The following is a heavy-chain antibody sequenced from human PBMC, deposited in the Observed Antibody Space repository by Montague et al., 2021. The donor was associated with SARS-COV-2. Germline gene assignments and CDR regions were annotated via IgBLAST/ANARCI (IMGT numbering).Heavy chain of an antibody. CDR1: GGSISSYY. D-gene: IGHD3-3*01. J-gene: IGHJ6*03. V-gene: IGHV4-59*01. CDR2: IYYSGST. Sequence: SETLSLTCTVSGGSISSYYWSWIRQPPGKGLEWIGYIYYSGSTNYNPSLKSRVTISVDTSKNQFSLKLSSVTAADTAVYYCAGTYYDFFSGFIHNYYMDVWGQGTTVTVSS. CDR3: AGTYYDFFSGFIHNYYMDV.